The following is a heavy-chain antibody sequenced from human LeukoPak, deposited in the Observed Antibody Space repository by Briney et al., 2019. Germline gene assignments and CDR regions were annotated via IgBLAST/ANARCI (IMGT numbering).Heavy chain of an antibody. CDR3: VRDQRGGSSGYYDS. J-gene: IGHJ4*02. D-gene: IGHD3-22*01. Sequence: GGSLRLSCSASGFTFSTYFMHWVRQAPGKGLECVSAITGSGGSTYYPGSVKGRFTISRDNSKNTLYLQMSSLRAEDTAVYYCVRDQRGGSSGYYDSWGQGTLVTVSS. CDR2: ITGSGGST. CDR1: GFTFSTYF. V-gene: IGHV3-64D*06.